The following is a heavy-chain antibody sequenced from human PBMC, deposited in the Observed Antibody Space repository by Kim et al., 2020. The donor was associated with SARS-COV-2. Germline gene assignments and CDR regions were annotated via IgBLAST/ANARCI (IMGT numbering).Heavy chain of an antibody. J-gene: IGHJ5*02. D-gene: IGHD5-12*01. CDR3: ARGVGGYDSDPVVGRFDH. CDR2: IYYSGTS. CDR1: GGSVTTGGYF. V-gene: IGHV4-31*03. Sequence: SETLSLTCTVSGGSVTTGGYFWSWIRQRPGKDLEWIVNIYYSGTSYYNPSLKSRLTMSIDASENQFSLKLTSVTAADTALYYCARGVGGYDSDPVVGRFDHWGQGILVTVSS.